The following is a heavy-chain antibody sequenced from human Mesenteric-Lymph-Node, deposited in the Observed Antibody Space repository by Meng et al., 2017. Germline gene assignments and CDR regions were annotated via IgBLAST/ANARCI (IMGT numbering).Heavy chain of an antibody. CDR3: AKARGFSDY. CDR2: ITSDGSWT. J-gene: IGHJ4*02. D-gene: IGHD3-16*01. Sequence: GESLKISCAASGFTLSNCAMSWVRQAPGQGLEWVSTITSDGSWTNYADSVKGRFTISRDNSKNTLYLQMNSLRAEDTAVYYCAKARGFSDYWGQGTLVTVSS. CDR1: GFTLSNCA. V-gene: IGHV3-23*01.